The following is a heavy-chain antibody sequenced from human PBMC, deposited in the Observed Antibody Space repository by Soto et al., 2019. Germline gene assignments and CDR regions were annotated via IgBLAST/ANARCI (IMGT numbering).Heavy chain of an antibody. CDR1: GGSISSSSYY. Sequence: SETLSLTCTVSGGSISSSSYYWGWIRQPPGKGLEWIGSIYYSGSTYYNPSLKSRVTISVDTSKNQFSLKLSSVTAADTAVYYCARHLGVWQQLVSWGQGTLVTVSS. CDR2: IYYSGST. V-gene: IGHV4-39*01. J-gene: IGHJ5*02. CDR3: ARHLGVWQQLVS. D-gene: IGHD6-13*01.